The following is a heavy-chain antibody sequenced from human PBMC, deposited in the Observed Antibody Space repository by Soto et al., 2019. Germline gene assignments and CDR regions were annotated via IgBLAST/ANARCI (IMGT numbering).Heavy chain of an antibody. CDR3: ARDSFGESPIGYFDY. J-gene: IGHJ4*02. V-gene: IGHV3-30-3*01. CDR1: GFTFSSYA. D-gene: IGHD3-10*01. Sequence: GESLKISCAASGFTFSSYAMHWVRQAPGKGLEWVAVISYDGSNKYYADSVKGRFTISRDNSKNTLYLQMNSLRAEDTAVYYCARDSFGESPIGYFDYWGQGTLVTVSS. CDR2: ISYDGSNK.